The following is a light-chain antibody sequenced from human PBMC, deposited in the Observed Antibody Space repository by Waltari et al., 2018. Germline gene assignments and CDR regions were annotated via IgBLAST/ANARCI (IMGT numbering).Light chain of an antibody. V-gene: IGKV1-5*03. CDR2: KAT. Sequence: DIQMTQSPSTLSASVGDRVTITCRASQSISSWLAWFQKKPGKAPKLLIYKATTLESGVPSRFSGSGSGTEFTLTITSLQPDDFATYYCQQYNSHLLTFGGGTKVEIK. CDR1: QSISSW. CDR3: QQYNSHLLT. J-gene: IGKJ4*01.